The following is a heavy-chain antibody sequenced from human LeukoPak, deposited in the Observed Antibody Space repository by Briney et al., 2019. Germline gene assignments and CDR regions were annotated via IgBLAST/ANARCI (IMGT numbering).Heavy chain of an antibody. V-gene: IGHV3-21*01. CDR2: IRSSGTYI. Sequence: GGSLRLSCAASGFAFSTYTVSWVRQAPGKGLEWVSSIRSSGTYIHQADSVKGRFTISRDNSKNTLYLQMNSLRAEDTAVYYCARGPQVLRYFDWLERGSYFDYWGQGTLVTVSS. J-gene: IGHJ4*02. CDR3: ARGPQVLRYFDWLERGSYFDY. D-gene: IGHD3-9*01. CDR1: GFAFSTYT.